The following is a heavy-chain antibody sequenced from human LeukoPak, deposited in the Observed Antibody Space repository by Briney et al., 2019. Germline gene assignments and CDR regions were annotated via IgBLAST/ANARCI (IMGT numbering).Heavy chain of an antibody. CDR2: IKQDGSEK. Sequence: GGSLTLSCAASAFTSSSYWMSWVRQAPGKGLEWVANIKQDGSEKYYVDSVKGRFTISRDNAKNSLYLQMNSLRAEDTAVYYCARDSKGGDSSGYYPIDYWGQGALVSVSS. J-gene: IGHJ4*02. CDR3: ARDSKGGDSSGYYPIDY. V-gene: IGHV3-7*01. CDR1: AFTSSSYW. D-gene: IGHD3-22*01.